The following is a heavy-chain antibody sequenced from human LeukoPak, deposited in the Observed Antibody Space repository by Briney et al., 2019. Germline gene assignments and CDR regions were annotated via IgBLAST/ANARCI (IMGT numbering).Heavy chain of an antibody. J-gene: IGHJ6*03. CDR1: GGSISSYY. CDR2: IYYSGST. CDR3: ARAPLRYFDWLLYLPLTRYYYYYMDV. Sequence: SETLSLTCTVSGGSISSYYWSWIRQPPGKGLGWIGYIYYSGSTNYNPSLKSRVTIPVDTSKNQFSLKLSSVTAADTAVYYCARAPLRYFDWLLYLPLTRYYYYYMDVWGKGTTVTISS. D-gene: IGHD3-9*01. V-gene: IGHV4-59*08.